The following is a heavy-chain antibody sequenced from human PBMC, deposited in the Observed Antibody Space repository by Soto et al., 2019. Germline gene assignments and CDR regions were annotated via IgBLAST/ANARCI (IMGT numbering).Heavy chain of an antibody. V-gene: IGHV3-7*01. CDR1: EFNVMSYW. CDR3: ARNIGFDYVN. Sequence: GGSLRLSCAVSEFNVMSYWMSWVRQAPGKGPEWVASIKEDGSEIYYLQSVRGRFTISRDSAGNALHLAMNYLSAEDTGVYFCARNIGFDYVNWGQGTLVTVSS. J-gene: IGHJ4*02. CDR2: IKEDGSEI. D-gene: IGHD3-16*01.